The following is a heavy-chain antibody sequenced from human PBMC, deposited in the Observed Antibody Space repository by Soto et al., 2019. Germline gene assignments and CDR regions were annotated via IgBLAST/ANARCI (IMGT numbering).Heavy chain of an antibody. CDR2: IHYNGERA. V-gene: IGHV4-59*01. CDR3: ARDGPPERGNAFDI. D-gene: IGHD1-1*01. Sequence: PSETLSLTCTVSGGSISSYYWSWIRQPPGKGLEWVAYIHYNGERATYNPSLESRVTISIDTSKNQLSLKLNSVTAADTAVYYCARDGPPERGNAFDISGQGTMVTLSS. J-gene: IGHJ3*02. CDR1: GGSISSYY.